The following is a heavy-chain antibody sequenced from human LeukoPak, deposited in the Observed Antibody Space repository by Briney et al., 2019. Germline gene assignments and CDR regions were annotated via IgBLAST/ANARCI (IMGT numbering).Heavy chain of an antibody. CDR2: IYNRGNT. J-gene: IGHJ6*03. D-gene: IGHD3-9*01. Sequence: SETLSLTCTVSGGSISSSSYYWSWIRQPAGKGLEWIGRIYNRGNTYYNPSLQSRVTMSVDMSKNQFFLKLSSVTAADTAVYYCAGLTSLDYYYMDVLGKGTTVTVSS. V-gene: IGHV4-61*10. CDR3: AGLTSLDYYYMDV. CDR1: GGSISSSSYY.